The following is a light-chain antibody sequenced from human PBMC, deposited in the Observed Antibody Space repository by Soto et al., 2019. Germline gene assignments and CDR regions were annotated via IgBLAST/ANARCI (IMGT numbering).Light chain of an antibody. J-gene: IGKJ1*01. CDR2: WAS. Sequence: DIVMTQSPYPLAGSLRQQATLNCKYSLRGLYSSNNNTYIAWYQQKPGQPPKLIIYWASTRESGVPDRFSGSGSGTDFTLTISSLQAEDVAIYYCQQYYDTPSTFGQGTKV. CDR1: LRGLYSSNNNTY. V-gene: IGKV4-1*01. CDR3: QQYYDTPST.